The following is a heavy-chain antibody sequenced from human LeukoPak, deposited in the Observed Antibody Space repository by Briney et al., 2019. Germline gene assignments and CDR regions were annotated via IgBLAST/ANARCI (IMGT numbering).Heavy chain of an antibody. CDR3: AKDITMVRGVAAFDS. Sequence: GGSLRLSCAASGFTFSSYAISWVRQAPGKGLELVSAISGSGGSTYYADSVKGRFTISIDNSKNTLYLQMNSLRAEETAVYYCAKDITMVRGVAAFDSWGQGNLVTVSS. CDR1: GFTFSSYA. J-gene: IGHJ4*02. V-gene: IGHV3-23*01. D-gene: IGHD3-10*01. CDR2: ISGSGGST.